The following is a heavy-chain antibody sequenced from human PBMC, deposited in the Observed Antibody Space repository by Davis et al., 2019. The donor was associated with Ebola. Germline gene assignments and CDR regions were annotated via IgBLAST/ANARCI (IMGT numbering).Heavy chain of an antibody. Sequence: GGSLRLSCAASGFTFSSYGMHWVRQAPGKGLEWVAVIWYDGSNKYYADSVKGRFTISRDNSKNTLYLQMNSLRAEDTAVYYCARESYSSGWYVGYYYYGMDVWGQGTTVTVSS. CDR2: IWYDGSNK. CDR1: GFTFSSYG. J-gene: IGHJ6*02. CDR3: ARESYSSGWYVGYYYYGMDV. D-gene: IGHD6-19*01. V-gene: IGHV3-33*01.